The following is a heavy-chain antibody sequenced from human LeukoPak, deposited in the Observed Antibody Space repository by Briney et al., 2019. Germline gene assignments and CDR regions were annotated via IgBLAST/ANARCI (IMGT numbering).Heavy chain of an antibody. CDR1: GSTFSSYG. D-gene: IGHD6-13*01. CDR2: ISYDGSNK. Sequence: PGGSLRLSCAASGSTFSSYGMHWVRQAPGKGLEWGAVISYDGSNKYYADSVKGRFPISRDNSQNTLYLQMNSLRAEDTAVYYCAKDNRWRQQLLYDAFDIWGQGTMVTVSS. V-gene: IGHV3-30*18. J-gene: IGHJ3*02. CDR3: AKDNRWRQQLLYDAFDI.